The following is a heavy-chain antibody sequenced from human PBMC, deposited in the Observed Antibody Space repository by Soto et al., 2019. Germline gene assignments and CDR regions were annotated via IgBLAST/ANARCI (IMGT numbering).Heavy chain of an antibody. Sequence: GGSLRLSCAASGFTFSSYAMSWVRQAPGKGLEWVSAISGSGGSTYYADSVKGRFTISRDNSKNTLYLQMNSLRAEDTAVYYCAKTPALYSSSWYGYYFDYWGQGTLVTVSS. V-gene: IGHV3-23*01. CDR1: GFTFSSYA. CDR2: ISGSGGST. D-gene: IGHD6-13*01. J-gene: IGHJ4*02. CDR3: AKTPALYSSSWYGYYFDY.